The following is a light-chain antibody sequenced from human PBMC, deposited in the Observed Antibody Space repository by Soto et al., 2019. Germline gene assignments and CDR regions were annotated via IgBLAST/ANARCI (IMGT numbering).Light chain of an antibody. CDR3: QQYNSYAWT. CDR1: QSISSW. Sequence: DIQMTQSRSTLSASVGDRGTITCRGSQSISSWLAWYQQKPGKAPKLLIYDASSLESGVPSRFSGSGSGTEFTLTISSLQPDDFATYYCQQYNSYAWTFGQGTKVDI. J-gene: IGKJ1*01. CDR2: DAS. V-gene: IGKV1-5*01.